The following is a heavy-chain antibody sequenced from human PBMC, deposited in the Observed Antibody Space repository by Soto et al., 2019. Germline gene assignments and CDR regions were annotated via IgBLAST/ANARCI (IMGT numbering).Heavy chain of an antibody. CDR2: IYYSGSI. D-gene: IGHD2-2*01. CDR1: GDSIRSSKYY. CDR3: ARCTSCSRFTVTTVFDY. Sequence: PSETLSLTCNVSGDSIRSSKYYWGWIRQPPGKGLEWIGTIYYSGSIYYNPSLKSRVTISIDTSKNHFSLKASDTAMYYCARCTSCSRFTVTTVFDYWGQGTLVTVSS. J-gene: IGHJ4*02. V-gene: IGHV4-39*07.